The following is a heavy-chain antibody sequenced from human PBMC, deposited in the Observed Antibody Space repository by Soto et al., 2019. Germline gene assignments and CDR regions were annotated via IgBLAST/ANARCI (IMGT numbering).Heavy chain of an antibody. CDR2: ISYDGSNK. CDR1: GFTFSSYA. Sequence: GGSLRLSCAASGFTFSSYAMHWVRQAPGKGLEWVAVISYDGSNKYYADSVKGRFTISRDNSKNTLYLQMNSLRAEDTAVYYCARDPYCSGGSCYSPRVGFFGSPDYWGQGTLVTVSS. D-gene: IGHD2-15*01. V-gene: IGHV3-30-3*01. J-gene: IGHJ4*02. CDR3: ARDPYCSGGSCYSPRVGFFGSPDY.